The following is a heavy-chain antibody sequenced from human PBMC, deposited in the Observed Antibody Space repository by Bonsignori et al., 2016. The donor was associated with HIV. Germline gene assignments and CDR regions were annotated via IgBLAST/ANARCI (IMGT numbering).Heavy chain of an antibody. CDR2: IRSDGTYE. Sequence: GGSLRLSCAASGFSFSRYGMDWVRQAPGKGLEWVAFIRSDGTYEYYADSVKGRFTISRDISKNTLYLQMNSLRAEDTAVYFCAKDGGSSGWFYFDHWGQGTLVTVSS. D-gene: IGHD6-19*01. J-gene: IGHJ4*02. CDR3: AKDGGSSGWFYFDH. CDR1: GFSFSRYG. V-gene: IGHV3-30*02.